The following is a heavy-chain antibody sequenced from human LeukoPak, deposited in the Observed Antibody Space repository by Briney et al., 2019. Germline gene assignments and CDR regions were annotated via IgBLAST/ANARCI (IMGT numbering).Heavy chain of an antibody. J-gene: IGHJ1*01. CDR1: GFTFSSYW. V-gene: IGHV3-74*03. Sequence: PGGSLRLSCAASGFTFSSYWMHWVRQAPGEGVMWVSGINTDGSSTMYAESVKGRFTISRDNAKDTPYLQMNSLRGEDTAVYHCYGGNAEHWGQGTLGTVSS. D-gene: IGHD4-23*01. CDR2: INTDGSST. CDR3: YGGNAEH.